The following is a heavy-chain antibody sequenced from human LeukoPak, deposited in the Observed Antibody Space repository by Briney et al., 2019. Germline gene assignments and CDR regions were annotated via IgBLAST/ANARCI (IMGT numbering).Heavy chain of an antibody. D-gene: IGHD3-22*01. CDR2: INQDGTEK. V-gene: IGHV3-7*01. J-gene: IGHJ4*02. CDR1: GFPFSTYW. Sequence: GGSLRLSCAASGFPFSTYWMSWVRQAPGKGLEWVANINQDGTEKYYVDSVKGRFTISRDYAKNSLYLQMNSLRAEDTAVYYCARGPLLLYYYDSSGPINYWGQGTLVTVSS. CDR3: ARGPLLLYYYDSSGPINY.